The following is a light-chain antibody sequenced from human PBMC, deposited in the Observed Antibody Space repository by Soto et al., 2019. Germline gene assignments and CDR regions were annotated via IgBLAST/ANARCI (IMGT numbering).Light chain of an antibody. CDR3: SSYTTSTSFIL. Sequence: QFALTQPASVSGSPGQSITISCTRTSIDIGNYDFVSWYQQVPGTAPKAMIYEVSSRPSGVSNRFSGSKSGNTASLTISGLQAEDEAYYYCSSYTTSTSFILFGGGTQLTV. J-gene: IGLJ2*01. V-gene: IGLV2-14*01. CDR2: EVS. CDR1: SIDIGNYDF.